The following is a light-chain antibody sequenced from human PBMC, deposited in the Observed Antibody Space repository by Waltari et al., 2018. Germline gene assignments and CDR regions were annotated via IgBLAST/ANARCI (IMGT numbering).Light chain of an antibody. CDR1: QSIGSR. V-gene: IGKV6D-21*02. J-gene: IGKJ1*01. Sequence: TWRASQSIGSRLLWYQQQPDQSPKLLIRYSSQSISAVPSGYIGSGAWTDVILSMNSLEAEDVAVCYCYEIASLPSTFGPGTEVEIK. CDR2: YSS. CDR3: YEIASLPST.